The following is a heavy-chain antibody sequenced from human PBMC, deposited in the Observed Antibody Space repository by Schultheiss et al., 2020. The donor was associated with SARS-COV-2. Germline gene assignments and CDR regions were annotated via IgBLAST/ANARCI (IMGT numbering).Heavy chain of an antibody. CDR1: GGSFSGYY. Sequence: SETLSLTCAVYGGSFSGYYWSWIRQPPGKGLEWIGEINHSGSTYYNPSLKSRVTISVDTSKNQFSLKLSSVTAADTAVYYCASGYCSGGSCYPSLLGRWGQGTLVTVSS. D-gene: IGHD2-15*01. CDR3: ASGYCSGGSCYPSLLGR. V-gene: IGHV4-34*09. CDR2: INHSGST. J-gene: IGHJ4*02.